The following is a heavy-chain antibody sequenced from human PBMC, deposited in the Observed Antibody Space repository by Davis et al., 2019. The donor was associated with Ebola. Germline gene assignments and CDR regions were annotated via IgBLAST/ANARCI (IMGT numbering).Heavy chain of an antibody. Sequence: GESLKISCAASGFTFSSYWMTWVRQAPGKGLEGVANIKQDGSEKYYVDSVKGRFTVSRDNAKNSLYLQMNTLRAEDTAVYYCARGYGSFDPWGQGTLVTVSS. D-gene: IGHD3-16*01. CDR2: IKQDGSEK. J-gene: IGHJ5*02. V-gene: IGHV3-7*03. CDR3: ARGYGSFDP. CDR1: GFTFSSYW.